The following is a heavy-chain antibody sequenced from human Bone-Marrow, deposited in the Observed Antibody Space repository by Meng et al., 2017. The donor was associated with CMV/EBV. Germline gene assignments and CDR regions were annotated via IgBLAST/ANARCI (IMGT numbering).Heavy chain of an antibody. CDR1: GFTFSSSA. D-gene: IGHD6-6*01. V-gene: IGHV3-30-3*01. Sequence: SGFTFSSSAMTWVRQAPGKGLEWVAFISYAGNNKYYADSVKGRFTISRDNSKNTLSLQMTSLRAEDTAVYYCARDSIAARSGYFQHWGQGTLVTVSS. J-gene: IGHJ1*01. CDR3: ARDSIAARSGYFQH. CDR2: ISYAGNNK.